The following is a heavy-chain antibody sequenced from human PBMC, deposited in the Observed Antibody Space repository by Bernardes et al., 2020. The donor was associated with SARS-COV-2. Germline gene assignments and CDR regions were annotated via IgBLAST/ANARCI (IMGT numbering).Heavy chain of an antibody. CDR1: GFTFSSYG. V-gene: IGHV3-33*01. CDR3: ARDGALIYDILTGYTPASGLYCYVMDV. J-gene: IGHJ6*04. Sequence: GGSLRLSCAASGFTFSSYGMHWVRQAPGKGLEWVAVIWYDGSNKYYADSVKGRFTISRDNSKNTLYLQMNSLRAEDTAVYYCARDGALIYDILTGYTPASGLYCYVMDVWGKGTTFTVSS. CDR2: IWYDGSNK. D-gene: IGHD3-9*01.